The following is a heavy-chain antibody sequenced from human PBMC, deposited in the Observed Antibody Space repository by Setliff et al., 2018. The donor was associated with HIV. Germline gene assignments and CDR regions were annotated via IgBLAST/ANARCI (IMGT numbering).Heavy chain of an antibody. CDR2: ISSSGSTI. Sequence: VQPLDSPSVLVKPGGSLRLSCAASGFTFSSYSMNWVRQAPGKGLEWVPYISSSGSTIYYADSVKGRFTISRDNAKNSLYLQMNSLRAEDTAVYYCAIVRGGSSFWFDYWGQGTLVTVS. CDR3: AIVRGGSSFWFDY. J-gene: IGHJ4*02. CDR1: GFTFSSYS. D-gene: IGHD1-26*01. V-gene: IGHV3-21*05.